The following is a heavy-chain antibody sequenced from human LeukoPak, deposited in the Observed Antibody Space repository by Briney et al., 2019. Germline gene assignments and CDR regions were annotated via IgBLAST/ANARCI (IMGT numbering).Heavy chain of an antibody. CDR1: GGSISSSSYY. D-gene: IGHD3-10*01. Sequence: PSETLSLTCTVSGGSISSSSYYWGWIRQPPGKGLEWIGSIYYSGSTYYNPSLKSRVTISVDTSKNQFSLKLSSVTAADTAVYYCARNYYGSGGTLSPNDYWGQGTLVTVSS. J-gene: IGHJ4*02. V-gene: IGHV4-39*01. CDR2: IYYSGST. CDR3: ARNYYGSGGTLSPNDY.